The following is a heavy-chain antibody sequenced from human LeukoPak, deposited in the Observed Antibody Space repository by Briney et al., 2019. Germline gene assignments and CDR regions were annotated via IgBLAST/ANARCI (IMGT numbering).Heavy chain of an antibody. CDR2: INPNSGGT. CDR3: ARDGSSITMVRGVRKYNWFDP. J-gene: IGHJ5*02. D-gene: IGHD3-10*01. Sequence: ASVKVSCKASGHTFTGYYMHWVRQAPGQGLDWMGWINPNSGGTNYAQKFQGRVTMTRDTSISTAYMELSRLRSDDTAVYYCARDGSSITMVRGVRKYNWFDPWGQGTLVTVSS. V-gene: IGHV1-2*02. CDR1: GHTFTGYY.